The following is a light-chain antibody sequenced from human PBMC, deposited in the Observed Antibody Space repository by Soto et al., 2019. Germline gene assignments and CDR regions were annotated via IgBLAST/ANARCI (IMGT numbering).Light chain of an antibody. CDR1: QSISSY. Sequence: DIQMTQSPSSLSASVGDRVTITCRASQSISSYLNWYPQKPGKAPKLLIYAASSLQSGVPSRFSGSGSGTDFPLTISSLQPEDFATYYCQQSYSTPLTFGGGTKVEIK. J-gene: IGKJ4*01. CDR3: QQSYSTPLT. CDR2: AAS. V-gene: IGKV1-39*01.